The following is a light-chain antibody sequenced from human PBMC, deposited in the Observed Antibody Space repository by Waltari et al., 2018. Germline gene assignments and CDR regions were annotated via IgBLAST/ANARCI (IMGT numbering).Light chain of an antibody. CDR1: QSISSW. V-gene: IGKV1-5*03. J-gene: IGKJ1*01. CDR3: QQYSSYGT. Sequence: DIQMTQSPSTLSASVGDRVTITCRASQSISSWLAWYQQKPGEAPKLLIYKVSNLESGVPTRFSGSGSGTVFTLTISSLQPDDRATYYCQQYSSYGTFGQGTKVEIK. CDR2: KVS.